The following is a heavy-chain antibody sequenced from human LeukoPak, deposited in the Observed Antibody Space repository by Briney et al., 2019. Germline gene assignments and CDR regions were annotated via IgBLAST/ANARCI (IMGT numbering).Heavy chain of an antibody. CDR2: ISGSGGST. D-gene: IGHD2-2*01. J-gene: IGHJ6*03. Sequence: PGGSLRLSCAASGFTFSSYAMSWVRQAPGKGLEWVSAISGSGGSTCYADSVKGRFTISRDNSKNTLYLQMNSLRAEDTAVYYCATCTTCSSSCYYCHMDVWGKGTTVTVSS. CDR1: GFTFSSYA. CDR3: ATCTTCSSSCYYCHMDV. V-gene: IGHV3-23*01.